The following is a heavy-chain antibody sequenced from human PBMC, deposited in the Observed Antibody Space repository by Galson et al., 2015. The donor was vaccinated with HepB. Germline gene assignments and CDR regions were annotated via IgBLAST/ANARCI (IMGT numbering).Heavy chain of an antibody. Sequence: SLRLSCAASGFTFSSYAMVWVRQAPGKGLEWVSSISGSGANIYYADSVKGRFTSSRDNSKNMLYLQMNSLRAEDTAVYYCAKARPYDDYDYIDYWGRGTLVTVSS. V-gene: IGHV3-23*01. CDR1: GFTFSSYA. CDR3: AKARPYDDYDYIDY. CDR2: ISGSGANI. J-gene: IGHJ4*02. D-gene: IGHD4-17*01.